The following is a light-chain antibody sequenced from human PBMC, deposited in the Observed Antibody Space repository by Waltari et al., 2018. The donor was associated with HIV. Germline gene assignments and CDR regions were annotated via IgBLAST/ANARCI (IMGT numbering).Light chain of an antibody. Sequence: HSTLTQPPSVSGAPGQRITISCAGNMSTLGAGSAVHWYQQSPGSAPKLLIFHNHNRPSGVPHRFSGYKSGPPASLAITGLHTEDEADYYCQSYDASLSGLWVFGGGTRLTVL. CDR2: HNH. CDR3: QSYDASLSGLWV. V-gene: IGLV1-40*01. J-gene: IGLJ3*02. CDR1: MSTLGAGSA.